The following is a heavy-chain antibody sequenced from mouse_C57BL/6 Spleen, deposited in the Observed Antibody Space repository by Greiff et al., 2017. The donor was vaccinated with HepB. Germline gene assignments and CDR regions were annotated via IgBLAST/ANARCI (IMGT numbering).Heavy chain of an antibody. CDR3: ARGGVYYGSSYGYFDV. CDR2: ISSGSSTI. D-gene: IGHD1-1*01. V-gene: IGHV5-17*01. J-gene: IGHJ1*03. CDR1: GFTFSDYG. Sequence: VEESGGGLVKPGGSLKLSCAASGFTFSDYGMHWVRQAPEKGLEWVAYISSGSSTIYYADTVKGRFTISRDNAKNTLFLQMTSLRSEDTAMYYCARGGVYYGSSYGYFDVWGTGTTVTVSS.